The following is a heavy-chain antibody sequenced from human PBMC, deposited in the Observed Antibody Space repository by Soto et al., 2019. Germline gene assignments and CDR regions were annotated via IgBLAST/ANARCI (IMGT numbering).Heavy chain of an antibody. CDR1: GGSISSSSCY. Sequence: SETLSLTCTVSGGSISSSSCYWGWIRQPPGKGLEWIGSIYYSGSTYYNPSLKSRVTISVDTSKNQFSLKLSSVTAADTAVYYCARLERMTTEDYFDYWGQGTLVTVSS. J-gene: IGHJ4*02. CDR3: ARLERMTTEDYFDY. CDR2: IYYSGST. D-gene: IGHD4-4*01. V-gene: IGHV4-39*01.